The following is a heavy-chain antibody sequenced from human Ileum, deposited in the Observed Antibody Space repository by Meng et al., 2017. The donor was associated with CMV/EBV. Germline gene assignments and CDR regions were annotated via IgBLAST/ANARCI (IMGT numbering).Heavy chain of an antibody. D-gene: IGHD6-19*01. CDR1: GGSISSTNYY. CDR2: IYYSGNT. Sequence: SETLSLTCTVSGGSISSTNYYWGWIRQPPGKGLEWIGTIYYSGNTYYNPSLKSRVTISVDTSKNQFSLKLSSVTAADTAVYYCARGGDISETTAHWGQGRLVTVSS. V-gene: IGHV4-39*07. CDR3: ARGGDISETTAH. J-gene: IGHJ4*02.